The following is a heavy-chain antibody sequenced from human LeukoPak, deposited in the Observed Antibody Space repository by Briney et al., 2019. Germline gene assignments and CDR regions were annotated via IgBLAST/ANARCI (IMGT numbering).Heavy chain of an antibody. Sequence: GGSLRLSCAASGFTFSNYGMSWIRQAPGKGLEWVSYISSSGNTIYYADSVKGRFTISRDNAKNSLYLQMNSLRAEDTAVYYCARGDGYNSYYFDYWGQGTLVTVSS. D-gene: IGHD5-24*01. CDR1: GFTFSNYG. CDR2: ISSSGNTI. CDR3: ARGDGYNSYYFDY. J-gene: IGHJ4*02. V-gene: IGHV3-11*01.